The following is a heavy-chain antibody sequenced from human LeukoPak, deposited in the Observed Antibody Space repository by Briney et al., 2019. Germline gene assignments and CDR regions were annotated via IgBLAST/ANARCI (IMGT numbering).Heavy chain of an antibody. D-gene: IGHD3-22*01. CDR1: GGSFSGYY. V-gene: IGHV4-34*01. J-gene: IGHJ4*02. CDR3: ARMYYYDSSGRAVFDY. CDR2: INHSGST. Sequence: PSETLSVTCAVYGGSFSGYYWSCIRQPPGNGLEWIGEINHSGSTNYNPSLKSRVTMSVDTSKNQFSLKLSSVTAADTAVYYCARMYYYDSSGRAVFDYWGQGTLVTVSS.